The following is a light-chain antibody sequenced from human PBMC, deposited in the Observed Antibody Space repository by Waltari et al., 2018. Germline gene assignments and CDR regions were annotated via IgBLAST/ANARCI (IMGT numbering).Light chain of an antibody. CDR3: QKYYNTPLT. Sequence: IVMTQSPDSLAVSLGERATINCKSSQTVLYSSTHKNYLAWYQLKPRQPPKLLIYWASTRESGVPGRFSGSGSGTDFTLTSSSLQAEDVAVYYCQKYYNTPLTFGGGTKVEIK. V-gene: IGKV4-1*01. CDR2: WAS. CDR1: QTVLYSSTHKNY. J-gene: IGKJ4*01.